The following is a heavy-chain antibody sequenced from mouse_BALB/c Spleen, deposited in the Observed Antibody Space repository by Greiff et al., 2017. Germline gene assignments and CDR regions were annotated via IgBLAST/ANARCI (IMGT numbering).Heavy chain of an antibody. J-gene: IGHJ4*01. D-gene: IGHD1-1*01. V-gene: IGHV3-2*02. CDR1: GYSITSDYA. CDR2: ISYSGST. Sequence: VQLQQSGPGLVKPSQSLSLTCTVTGYSITSDYAWNWIRQFPGNKLEWMGYISYSGSTSYNPSLKSRISITRDTSKNQFFLQLNSVTTEDTATYYCARDTGREYAMDYWGQGTSVTVSS. CDR3: ARDTGREYAMDY.